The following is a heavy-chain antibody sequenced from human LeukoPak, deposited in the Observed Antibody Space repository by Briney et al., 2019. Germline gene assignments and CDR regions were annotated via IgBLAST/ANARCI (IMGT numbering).Heavy chain of an antibody. CDR2: IKSKTDGGTT. Sequence: GGSLRLSFEASGFSFKYALMSWARQAPGEGLKWIGRIKSKTDGGTTEYAAPVKGRFTISRDDSKNTFYLQLNSLKMEDTAVYYCTTDPAGDSFEYWGQGALVTVSS. V-gene: IGHV3-15*01. CDR1: GFSFKYAL. D-gene: IGHD4-17*01. J-gene: IGHJ4*02. CDR3: TTDPAGDSFEY.